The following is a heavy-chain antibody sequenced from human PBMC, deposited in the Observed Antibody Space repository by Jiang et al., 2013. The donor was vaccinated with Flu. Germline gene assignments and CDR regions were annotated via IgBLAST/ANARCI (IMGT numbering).Heavy chain of an antibody. CDR1: GGTFSSYA. V-gene: IGHV1-69*04. J-gene: IGHJ6*02. Sequence: SGAEVKKPGSSVKVSCKASGGTFSSYAISWVRQAPGQGLEWMGGIIPILGIANYAQKFQGRVTITADKSTSTAYMELSSLRSEDTAVYYCARDKGSLKYYYYGMDVWGQGTTVTVSS. CDR2: IIPILGIA. CDR3: ARDKGSLKYYYYGMDV.